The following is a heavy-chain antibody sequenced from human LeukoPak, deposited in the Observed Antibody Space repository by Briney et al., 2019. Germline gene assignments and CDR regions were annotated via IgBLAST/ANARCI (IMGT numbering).Heavy chain of an antibody. CDR2: INHSGST. D-gene: IGHD6-19*01. J-gene: IGHJ3*02. CDR1: GGSFSGYY. V-gene: IGHV4-34*01. Sequence: SVTLSLTCAVYGGSFSGYYWSWIRQPPGKGLEWIGEINHSGSTNYNPSLKSRVTISVDTSKNQFSLRLSFATAADTALYYCARVASSVRDDAIDIWGQGTMVIVSS. CDR3: ARVASSVRDDAIDI.